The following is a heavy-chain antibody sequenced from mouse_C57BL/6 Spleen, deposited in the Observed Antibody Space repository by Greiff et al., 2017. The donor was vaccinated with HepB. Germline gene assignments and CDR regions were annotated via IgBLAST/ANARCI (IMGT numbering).Heavy chain of an antibody. Sequence: EVQLQQSGPELVKPGASVKISCKASGYSFTGYYMNWVKQSPEKSLEWIGEINPSTGGTTYNQKFKAKATLTVDKSSSTAYMQLKSLTSEDSAVYYCARHGSSPDYWGQGTTLTVSS. CDR2: INPSTGGT. CDR1: GYSFTGYY. CDR3: ARHGSSPDY. D-gene: IGHD1-1*01. V-gene: IGHV1-42*01. J-gene: IGHJ2*01.